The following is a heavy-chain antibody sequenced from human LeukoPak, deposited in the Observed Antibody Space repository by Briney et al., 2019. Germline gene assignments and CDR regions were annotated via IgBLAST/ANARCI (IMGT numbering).Heavy chain of an antibody. D-gene: IGHD3-10*02. CDR3: TRSVFPYYFDC. V-gene: IGHV3-74*01. Sequence: QPGGSLRLSCVASGFTFSSYWIQWVRQAPGKGLVWVSRTNNDGSSTTYADFVKGRFTSSRDNAKNTLYLQMDSLRAEDTAVYYCTRSVFPYYFDCWGQGTLVTVSS. CDR1: GFTFSSYW. J-gene: IGHJ4*02. CDR2: TNNDGSST.